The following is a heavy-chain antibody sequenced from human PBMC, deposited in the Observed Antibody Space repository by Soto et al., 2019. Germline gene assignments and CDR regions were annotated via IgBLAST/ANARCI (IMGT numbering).Heavy chain of an antibody. Sequence: QVQLVQSGAEVKKPGASVKVSCKASGYTFTSYGISCVRQAPGQGLEWMGWISANNGNTKYAQNFQGRVTMTTDTSTSTAYMELRSLRSDDTAVYYCARAYSPGLFDPWGQGTLVTVSS. CDR2: ISANNGNT. CDR1: GYTFTSYG. CDR3: ARAYSPGLFDP. J-gene: IGHJ5*02. V-gene: IGHV1-18*01. D-gene: IGHD2-15*01.